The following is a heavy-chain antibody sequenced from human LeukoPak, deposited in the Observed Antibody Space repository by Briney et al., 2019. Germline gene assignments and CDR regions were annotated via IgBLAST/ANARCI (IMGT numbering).Heavy chain of an antibody. Sequence: GGSLRLSCAASGFIVSENYMSWVRQAPGKGLEWVPTVYSGGLTFYADPVKGRFTISRDNSKNTLYLQMSSLRAEDTAVYYCVRDRWPGLGDFWGQGTTVTVSS. CDR1: GFIVSENY. CDR2: VYSGGLT. J-gene: IGHJ6*02. V-gene: IGHV3-66*01. CDR3: VRDRWPGLGDF. D-gene: IGHD6-19*01.